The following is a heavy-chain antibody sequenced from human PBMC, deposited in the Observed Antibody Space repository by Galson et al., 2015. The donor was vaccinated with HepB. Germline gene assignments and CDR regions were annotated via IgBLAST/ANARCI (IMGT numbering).Heavy chain of an antibody. CDR1: GGAFSSFS. V-gene: IGHV1-69*06. Sequence: SVKVSCKASGGAFSSFSISWVRQAPGQGLEWMGGITPIFDTPQYAQKFQDRVSITADKSTTTAYMELSTLSSKDTAVYYCATEVWGGWFAPWGRGALVTVSS. J-gene: IGHJ5*01. CDR3: ATEVWGGWFAP. D-gene: IGHD7-27*01. CDR2: ITPIFDTP.